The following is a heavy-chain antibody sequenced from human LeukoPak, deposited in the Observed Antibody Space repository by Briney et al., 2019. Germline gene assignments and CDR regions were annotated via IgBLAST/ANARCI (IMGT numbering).Heavy chain of an antibody. J-gene: IGHJ4*02. CDR2: IYSGGST. CDR3: ASHSSSWYGFDY. D-gene: IGHD6-13*01. V-gene: IGHV3-53*01. Sequence: RGSLRLSCAASGFTVSSNHMSWVRQAPGKGLEWVSVIYSGGSTYYADSVKGRFTISRDNSKNTLYLQMNSLRAEDTAVYYCASHSSSWYGFDYWGQGTLVTVPS. CDR1: GFTVSSNH.